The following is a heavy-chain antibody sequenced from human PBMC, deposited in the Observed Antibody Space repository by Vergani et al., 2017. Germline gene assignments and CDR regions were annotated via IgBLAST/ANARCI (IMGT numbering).Heavy chain of an antibody. CDR3: ARSVVPAATPLGY. CDR1: GFTFSSYG. CDR2: IWYDGSNK. D-gene: IGHD2-2*01. J-gene: IGHJ4*02. V-gene: IGHV3-33*01. Sequence: QVQLVESGGGVVQPGRSLRLSCAASGFTFSSYGMHWVRQAPGKGLEWVAVIWYDGSNKYYADSVKGRFTISRDNSKNTLYLQMNSLRAEDTAVYYCARSVVPAATPLGYWGQGTLVTVSS.